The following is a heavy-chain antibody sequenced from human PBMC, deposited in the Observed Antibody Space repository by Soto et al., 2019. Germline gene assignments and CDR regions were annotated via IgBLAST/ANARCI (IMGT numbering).Heavy chain of an antibody. V-gene: IGHV3-23*04. CDR2: ISGSGDRT. D-gene: IGHD2-21*01. CDR3: AKDTVAIRSFYFDS. CDR1: GFTFTRYS. J-gene: IGHJ4*02. Sequence: EVQLVESGGGLVKPGGSLRLSCAASGFTFTRYSMNWVRQAPGKGLEWVSTISGSGDRTYYADSVTGRFTISRDNSKNTLYLQMHSLGVEDTAVYFCAKDTVAIRSFYFDSWAQGTLVTVSS.